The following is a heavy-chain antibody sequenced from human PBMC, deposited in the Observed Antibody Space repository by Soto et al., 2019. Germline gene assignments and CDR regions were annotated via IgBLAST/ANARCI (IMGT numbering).Heavy chain of an antibody. Sequence: QVQLVQSAAEVKKPGSSVKVSCKASGGTLSSYVISWVRQAPGQGLEWMGGIIPIFGTTTYGEKFQGRGTITADESTSTTYMELSSLKSEDTAVYYCARDPRQDCSGETCYYSWGQGTLVTVSS. CDR2: IIPIFGTT. CDR3: ARDPRQDCSGETCYYS. CDR1: GGTLSSYV. V-gene: IGHV1-69*01. D-gene: IGHD2-15*01. J-gene: IGHJ4*02.